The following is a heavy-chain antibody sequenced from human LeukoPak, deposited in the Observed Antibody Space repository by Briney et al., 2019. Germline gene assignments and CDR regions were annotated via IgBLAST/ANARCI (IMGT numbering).Heavy chain of an antibody. Sequence: PGGSLRLSWAASGFTFSSYDMNWVRQAPGKGLEWISYITSSGNTIYYADSVKGRFTISRDNAKSSLYLQMNSLRAEDTAVYYCARVGCSSTSSYVESEVHDAFDIWGQGTMVTVSS. CDR3: ARVGCSSTSSYVESEVHDAFDI. V-gene: IGHV3-48*03. D-gene: IGHD2-2*01. CDR1: GFTFSSYD. J-gene: IGHJ3*02. CDR2: ITSSGNTI.